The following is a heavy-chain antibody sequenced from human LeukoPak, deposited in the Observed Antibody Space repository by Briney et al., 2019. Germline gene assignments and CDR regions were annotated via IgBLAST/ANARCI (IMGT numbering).Heavy chain of an antibody. V-gene: IGHV4-38-2*01. CDR1: GYSISSAYY. CDR2: IYHSGNT. J-gene: IGHJ4*02. D-gene: IGHD3-16*01. CDR3: ARHSAVACNSINCFTFGNYFDY. Sequence: SETLSLTCAVSGYSISSAYYWGWIRQPPGKGLEWIGSIYHSGNTYYNAPLKSRVTISLDTSKSQFSLRLTSVTAADPAVYYCARHSAVACNSINCFTFGNYFDYWGQGTLVTVSS.